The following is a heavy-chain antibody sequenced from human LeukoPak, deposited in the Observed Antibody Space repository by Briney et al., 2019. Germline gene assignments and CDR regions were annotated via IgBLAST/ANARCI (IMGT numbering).Heavy chain of an antibody. CDR2: ISGSGGST. Sequence: PGGSLRLSCAASGFTFNNYAMHWVRQAPGKGLEWVSAISGSGGSTYYADSVKGRFTISRDNSKNTLYLQMNSLRAEDTAVYYCAKDLGRYYGSGIVNDAFDIWGQGTMVTVSS. CDR1: GFTFNNYA. D-gene: IGHD3-10*01. V-gene: IGHV3-23*01. J-gene: IGHJ3*02. CDR3: AKDLGRYYGSGIVNDAFDI.